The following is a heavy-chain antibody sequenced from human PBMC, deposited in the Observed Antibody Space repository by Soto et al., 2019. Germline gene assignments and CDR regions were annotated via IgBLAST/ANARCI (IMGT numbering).Heavy chain of an antibody. D-gene: IGHD2-2*01. CDR3: ARGPDCSSTSCRRDHYYGMDV. V-gene: IGHV4-31*03. CDR2: IYYSGST. Sequence: QVQLQESGPGLVKPSQTLSLTCTVSGGSISSGGYYWSWIRQHPGKGLEWIGYIYYSGSTYYNPSLKSRVTISVDTSKNQFSLKLSSVTAADTAVYYCARGPDCSSTSCRRDHYYGMDVWGQGTTVTVSS. CDR1: GGSISSGGYY. J-gene: IGHJ6*02.